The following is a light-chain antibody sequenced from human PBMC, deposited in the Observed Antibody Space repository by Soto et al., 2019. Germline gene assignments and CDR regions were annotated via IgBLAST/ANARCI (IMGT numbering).Light chain of an antibody. Sequence: EIVLTQSPATLSLSPGERATLSCRASQSVSSYLAWYQQKPGQAPRLLIYDASNRSTGIPARFSGSGSGTDFTLTISSLLPEDVAVYYGQHRSNCPPYNFGQGTKLEIK. V-gene: IGKV3-11*01. CDR2: DAS. J-gene: IGKJ2*01. CDR3: QHRSNCPPYN. CDR1: QSVSSY.